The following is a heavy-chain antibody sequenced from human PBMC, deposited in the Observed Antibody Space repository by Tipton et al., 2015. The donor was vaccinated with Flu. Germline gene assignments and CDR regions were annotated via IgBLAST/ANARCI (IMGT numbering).Heavy chain of an antibody. J-gene: IGHJ6*02. Sequence: SLRLSCAASEFTFSSHDMNWVRQAPGHGLEWVSYISGSGFTTYYAESVRGRSTISRDNAKNSLYLQMNSLRAEDTAVYYCARPFCSTTSCYKGTWYYYGMDVWGQGTTVTVSS. CDR1: EFTFSSHD. V-gene: IGHV3-48*03. CDR3: ARPFCSTTSCYKGTWYYYGMDV. D-gene: IGHD2-2*01. CDR2: ISGSGFTT.